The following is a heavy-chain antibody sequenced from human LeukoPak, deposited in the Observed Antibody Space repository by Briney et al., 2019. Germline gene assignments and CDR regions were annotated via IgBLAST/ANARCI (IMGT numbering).Heavy chain of an antibody. CDR3: ARVPNYSSGFGWFDP. Sequence: GASVKVSCKASGYPFTSYGISWVRQAPGQGLEWMGWISAYNGNTNYAQKLQGRVTMTTDTSTSTAYMELRSLRSDDTAVYYCARVPNYSSGFGWFDPWGQGTLVTVSS. J-gene: IGHJ5*02. CDR2: ISAYNGNT. CDR1: GYPFTSYG. D-gene: IGHD6-19*01. V-gene: IGHV1-18*01.